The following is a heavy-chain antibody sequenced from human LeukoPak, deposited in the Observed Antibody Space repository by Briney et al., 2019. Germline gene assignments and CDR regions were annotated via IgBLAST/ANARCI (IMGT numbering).Heavy chain of an antibody. V-gene: IGHV1-18*01. CDR1: GYTFTSYG. J-gene: IGHJ4*02. D-gene: IGHD3-10*01. Sequence: ASVKVSCKASGYTFTSYGISWVRQAPGQWLEWMGWISAYNGNTNYAQKLQGRVTMTTDTSTSTAYMELRSLRSDDTAVYYCARTRIPLWFGELYYFDYWGQGTLATVSS. CDR3: ARTRIPLWFGELYYFDY. CDR2: ISAYNGNT.